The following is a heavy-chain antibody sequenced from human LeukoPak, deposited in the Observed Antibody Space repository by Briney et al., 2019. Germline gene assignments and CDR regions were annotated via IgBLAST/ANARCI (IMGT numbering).Heavy chain of an antibody. CDR1: GFTFDDYG. D-gene: IGHD3-22*01. CDR2: INWNGGST. V-gene: IGHV3-20*04. J-gene: IGHJ6*03. CDR3: ARGTYYYDSSGYKPHYYMDV. Sequence: SGGSLRLSCAASGFTFDDYGMSWVRQAPGKGLEWVSGINWNGGSTGYADSVKGRFTISRDNAKNSLYLQMNSLRAEDTAVYYCARGTYYYDSSGYKPHYYMDVWGKGTTVTISS.